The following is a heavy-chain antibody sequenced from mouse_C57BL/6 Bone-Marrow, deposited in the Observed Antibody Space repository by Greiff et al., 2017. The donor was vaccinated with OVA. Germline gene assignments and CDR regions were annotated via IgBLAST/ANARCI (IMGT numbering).Heavy chain of an antibody. CDR2: ISSGGSYT. V-gene: IGHV5-6*01. J-gene: IGHJ4*01. CDR1: GFTFSSYG. CDR3: ARPTVVATRGYYAMDY. Sequence: EVHLVESGGDLVKPGGSLKLSCAASGFTFSSYGLSWVRQTPDKRLEWVATISSGGSYTYYPDSVKGRFTISRDNAKNTLYLQMSSLKSEDTAMYYCARPTVVATRGYYAMDYWGQGTSVTVSS. D-gene: IGHD1-1*01.